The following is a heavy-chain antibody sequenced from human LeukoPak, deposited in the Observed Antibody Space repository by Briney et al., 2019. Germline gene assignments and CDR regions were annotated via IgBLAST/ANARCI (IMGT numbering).Heavy chain of an antibody. Sequence: PGGSLRLSCSASGFTFSSYGMSWVRQAPGKGLEWVSGISGSGAGTYYADSVKGRFTISRDNSKNTLYLQMNCLRAEDTAVYYCAKKAHYDAYAKYFDYWGQGTLVTVSS. J-gene: IGHJ4*02. V-gene: IGHV3-23*01. D-gene: IGHD4-17*01. CDR2: ISGSGAGT. CDR3: AKKAHYDAYAKYFDY. CDR1: GFTFSSYG.